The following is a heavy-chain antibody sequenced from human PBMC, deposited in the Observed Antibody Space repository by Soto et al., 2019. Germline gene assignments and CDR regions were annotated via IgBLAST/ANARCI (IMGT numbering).Heavy chain of an antibody. CDR2: IYSGGST. V-gene: IGHV3-53*04. J-gene: IGHJ3*02. Sequence: EVQLVESGGGLVQPGGSLRLSCAASGFTVSSNYMSWVRQAPGKGLEWVSVIYSGGSTYYAYSVKGRLTLYRHNSKNTLYIRMNSLRAEDTAVYYCARRSSSYGSDAFEIWGQGTMVTVSS. CDR1: GFTVSSNY. D-gene: IGHD3-22*01. CDR3: ARRSSSYGSDAFEI.